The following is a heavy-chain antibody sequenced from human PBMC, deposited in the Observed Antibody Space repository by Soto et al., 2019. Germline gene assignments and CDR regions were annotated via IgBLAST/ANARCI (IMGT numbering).Heavy chain of an antibody. Sequence: GESLKISCKASGYSFTDYWIGWVRQMPGKGLEWMGIIYPGDSDTRYSPSFQGRVTISADKSISTAYLQWSSLKASDTAMYYCATPPYSDAFDIWGQGTMVTVSS. V-gene: IGHV5-51*01. J-gene: IGHJ3*02. CDR3: ATPPYSDAFDI. CDR1: GYSFTDYW. CDR2: IYPGDSDT. D-gene: IGHD2-15*01.